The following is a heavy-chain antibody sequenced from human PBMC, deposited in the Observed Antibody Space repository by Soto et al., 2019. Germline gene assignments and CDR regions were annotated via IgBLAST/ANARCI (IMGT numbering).Heavy chain of an antibody. CDR3: ARRQISPPTRGAASARGGMDV. Sequence: QVQLVESGGGVVQPGRSLRLSCAASGFNFNNYGMHWVRQAPGKGLEWVAVIWNDGNGYYYANSVKGRFTISRDNSKNTLYMKMISLRAGDTAVYYCARRQISPPTRGAASARGGMDVWGQGTTVTVSS. V-gene: IGHV3-33*01. J-gene: IGHJ6*02. CDR1: GFNFNNYG. D-gene: IGHD6-13*01. CDR2: IWNDGNGY.